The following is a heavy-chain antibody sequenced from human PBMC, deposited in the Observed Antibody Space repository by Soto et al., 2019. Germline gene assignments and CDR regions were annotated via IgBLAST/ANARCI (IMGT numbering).Heavy chain of an antibody. CDR3: ARKYYDSSGYEYYFDY. CDR2: IIPIFGTA. D-gene: IGHD3-22*01. Sequence: SVKVSCKASGGTFSSYAISWVRQAPGQGLEWMGGIIPIFGTANYAQKFQGRVTITADESTSTAYMELSSLRSEDTAVYYCARKYYDSSGYEYYFDYWGQGTLVTVSS. J-gene: IGHJ4*02. CDR1: GGTFSSYA. V-gene: IGHV1-69*13.